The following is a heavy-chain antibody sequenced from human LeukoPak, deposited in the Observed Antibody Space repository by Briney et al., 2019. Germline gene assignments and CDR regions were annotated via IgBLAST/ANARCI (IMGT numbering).Heavy chain of an antibody. D-gene: IGHD1-1*01. CDR2: IYYSGST. Sequence: SETLSLTCTVSGGSISSSSYYWGWIRQPPGKGLEWIGSIYYSGSTYYNPSLKSRVTISVDTSNNQFSLKVNSVTAADTAVYYCARDAGHQLSRRNYYAMDVWGQGTTVTVSS. CDR1: GGSISSSSYY. V-gene: IGHV4-39*07. J-gene: IGHJ6*02. CDR3: ARDAGHQLSRRNYYAMDV.